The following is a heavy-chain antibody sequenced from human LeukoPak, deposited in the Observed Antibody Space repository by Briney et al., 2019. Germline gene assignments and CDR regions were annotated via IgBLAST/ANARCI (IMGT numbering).Heavy chain of an antibody. Sequence: SETLSLTCAVYGGSFSGYYWNWIRQPPGKGLEWIGEINHSGSTNYNPSLKSRVTISVDTSKNQFSLKLSSVTAADTAVYYCAQTNIAAAGLLIDYWGQGTLVTVSS. CDR2: INHSGST. CDR1: GGSFSGYY. V-gene: IGHV4-34*01. CDR3: AQTNIAAAGLLIDY. D-gene: IGHD6-13*01. J-gene: IGHJ4*02.